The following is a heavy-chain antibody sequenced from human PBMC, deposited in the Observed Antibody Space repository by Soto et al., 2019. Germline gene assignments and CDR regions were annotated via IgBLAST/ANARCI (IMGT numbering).Heavy chain of an antibody. D-gene: IGHD2-2*01. V-gene: IGHV3-33*01. CDR3: ARDIVVVPAATSAAGRIAAAGIDY. J-gene: IGHJ4*02. Sequence: HPGGSLRLSCAASGVTFSSYGMHWVRQAPGKGLEWVAVIWYDGSNKYYADSVKGRFTISRDNSKNTLYLQMNSLRAEDTAVYYCARDIVVVPAATSAAGRIAAAGIDYWGQGT. CDR1: GVTFSSYG. CDR2: IWYDGSNK.